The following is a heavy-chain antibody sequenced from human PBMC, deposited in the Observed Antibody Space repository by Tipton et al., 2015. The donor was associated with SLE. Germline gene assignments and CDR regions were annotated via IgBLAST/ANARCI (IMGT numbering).Heavy chain of an antibody. CDR3: ARGELYWSFHL. J-gene: IGHJ2*01. V-gene: IGHV4-34*01. CDR1: GGSFSGYY. CDR2: INHSGST. Sequence: TLSLTCAVYGGSFSGYYWSWIRQPPGKGLEWIGEINHSGSTNYNPSLKSRVTISVDTSKNQFSLKLSSVTAADTAVYYCARGELYWSFHLWGRGTLVTVSS. D-gene: IGHD1-26*01.